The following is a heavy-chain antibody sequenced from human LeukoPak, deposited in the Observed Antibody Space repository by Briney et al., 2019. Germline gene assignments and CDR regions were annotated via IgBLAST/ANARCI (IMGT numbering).Heavy chain of an antibody. Sequence: ASVKVSCKASGYTFTSYAITWVRQALGQGLEWMGWISAYNGNTNYAQNLQGRVTITADKSTSTAYMELSSLRSEDTAVYYCARDSGAGADAFDIWGQGTMVTVSS. CDR1: GYTFTSYA. CDR3: ARDSGAGADAFDI. CDR2: ISAYNGNT. D-gene: IGHD1-26*01. J-gene: IGHJ3*02. V-gene: IGHV1-18*01.